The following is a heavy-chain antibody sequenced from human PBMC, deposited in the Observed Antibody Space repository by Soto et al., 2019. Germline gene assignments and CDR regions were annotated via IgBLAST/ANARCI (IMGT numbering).Heavy chain of an antibody. CDR2: ISAYNGNT. J-gene: IGHJ4*02. Sequence: SVKVSCKASGYTFTSYGISWVGQAPGQGLEWMGWISAYNGNTNYAKKLKRRVTMTTDTSTSTAYMGLRSLRSDDTAVYYCARAGAAREPYYFDYWGQGTMLTLSS. CDR3: ARAGAAREPYYFDY. D-gene: IGHD6-6*01. V-gene: IGHV1-18*01. CDR1: GYTFTSYG.